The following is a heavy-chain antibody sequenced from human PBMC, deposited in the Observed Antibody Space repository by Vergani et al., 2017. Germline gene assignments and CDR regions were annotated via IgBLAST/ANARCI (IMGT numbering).Heavy chain of an antibody. CDR3: ARGGDGFCSGGSCYKI. V-gene: IGHV1-69*01. CDR2: IIPIFGTA. Sequence: QVQLVQSGAEVKKPGSSVKVSCKASGGTFSSYGISWVRQAPGQGLEWMGGIIPIFGTANYAQKIQGRVTITADESTSTAYMELSSLRSDDTAVYYCARGGDGFCSGGSCYKIWGQGTMVTVSS. J-gene: IGHJ3*02. CDR1: GGTFSSYG. D-gene: IGHD2-15*01.